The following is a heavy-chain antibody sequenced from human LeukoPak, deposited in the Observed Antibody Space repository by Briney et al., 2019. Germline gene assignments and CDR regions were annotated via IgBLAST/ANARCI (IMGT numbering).Heavy chain of an antibody. CDR1: GFTFSSYS. CDR3: ARAPIQLWSYYFDY. Sequence: AGSLSLSCAASGFTFSSYSMNWVRQAPGKGLEWVSSISSSSSYIYYADSVKGRFTISRDNAKNSLYLQMNSLRAEDTAVYYCARAPIQLWSYYFDYWGQGTLVTVSS. V-gene: IGHV3-21*01. CDR2: ISSSSSYI. D-gene: IGHD5-18*01. J-gene: IGHJ4*02.